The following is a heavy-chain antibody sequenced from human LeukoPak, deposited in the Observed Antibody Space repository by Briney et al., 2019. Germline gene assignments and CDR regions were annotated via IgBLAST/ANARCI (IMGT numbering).Heavy chain of an antibody. CDR1: RYTFTSYY. J-gene: IGHJ4*02. Sequence: ASVKVSCKASRYTFTSYYMHWVRQAPGQGLEWMGWINPNIGGTNYAQKFQGRVTMTRDTSISTAYMELSRLRSDDTAVYYCARDSGNYLFDYWGQGTLVTVSS. CDR2: INPNIGGT. D-gene: IGHD1-26*01. CDR3: ARDSGNYLFDY. V-gene: IGHV1-2*02.